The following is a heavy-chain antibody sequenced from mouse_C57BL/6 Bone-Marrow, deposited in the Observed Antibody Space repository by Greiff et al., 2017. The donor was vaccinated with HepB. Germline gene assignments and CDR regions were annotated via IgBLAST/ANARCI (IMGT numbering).Heavy chain of an antibody. CDR1: GFTFSSYA. CDR2: ISDGGSYT. J-gene: IGHJ2*01. D-gene: IGHD3-2*02. Sequence: EVQLVESGGGLVKPGGSLKLSCAASGFTFSSYAMSWVRQTPEKRLEWVATISDGGSYTYYPDNVKGRFTISRDNAKNNLYLQMSHLKSEDTAMYYCAREAGQLRPYFDYWGQGTTLTVSS. CDR3: AREAGQLRPYFDY. V-gene: IGHV5-4*01.